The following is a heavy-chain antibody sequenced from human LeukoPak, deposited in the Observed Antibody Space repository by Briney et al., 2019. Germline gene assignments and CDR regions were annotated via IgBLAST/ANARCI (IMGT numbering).Heavy chain of an antibody. Sequence: HSGGSLRLSCAASGFTFSSYGMHWVRQAPGKGLEWVAVISYDGSNKYYADSVKGRFTISRDNSKNTLYLQMNSLRAEDTAVYYCAKDGARGSVFYYMDVWGKGTTVTVSS. D-gene: IGHD3-10*01. J-gene: IGHJ6*03. CDR3: AKDGARGSVFYYMDV. CDR1: GFTFSSYG. V-gene: IGHV3-30*18. CDR2: ISYDGSNK.